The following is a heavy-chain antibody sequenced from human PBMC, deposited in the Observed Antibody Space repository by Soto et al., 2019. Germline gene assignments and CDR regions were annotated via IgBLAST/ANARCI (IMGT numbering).Heavy chain of an antibody. D-gene: IGHD6-25*01. CDR1: GGSISSSSYY. V-gene: IGHV4-39*01. J-gene: IGHJ4*02. CDR3: ARLGDIRQRKIDY. Sequence: LQLQESGPGLVTPSETLSLTCTVSGGSISSSSYYWGWIRQPPGKGLEWIGSIYYSGSTYYNPSLKSRVTISVDTSKNQCSLKRSSVTAADTAVYYCARLGDIRQRKIDYWGQGTLVTVSS. CDR2: IYYSGST.